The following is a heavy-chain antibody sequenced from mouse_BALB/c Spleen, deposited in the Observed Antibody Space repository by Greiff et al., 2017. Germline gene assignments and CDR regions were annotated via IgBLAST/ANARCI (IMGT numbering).Heavy chain of an antibody. J-gene: IGHJ2*01. V-gene: IGHV5-6-5*01. CDR2: ISSGGST. D-gene: IGHD2-3*01. CDR1: GFTFSSYA. CDR3: ARGRDDGYYVYYFDY. Sequence: EVKVVESGGGLVKPGGSLKLSCAASGFTFSSYAMSWVRQTPEKRLEWVASISSGGSTYYPDSVKGRFTISRDNARNILYLQMSSLRSEDTAMYYCARGRDDGYYVYYFDYWGQGTTLTVSS.